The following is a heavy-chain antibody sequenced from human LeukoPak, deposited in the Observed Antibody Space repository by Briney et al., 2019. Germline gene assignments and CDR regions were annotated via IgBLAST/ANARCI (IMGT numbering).Heavy chain of an antibody. V-gene: IGHV4-34*01. J-gene: IGHJ4*02. CDR2: INHSGST. CDR1: GGSFSGYY. Sequence: PSETLSLTCAVYGGSFSGYYWSWIRQPPGKGLEWIGEINHSGSTNYNPSLKSRVTISVDTSKNQFSLKLSSVTAADTAVYYCARRLYYDSSGYYRSSKLVWYYFDYWGQGTLVTVSS. CDR3: ARRLYYDSSGYYRSSKLVWYYFDY. D-gene: IGHD3-22*01.